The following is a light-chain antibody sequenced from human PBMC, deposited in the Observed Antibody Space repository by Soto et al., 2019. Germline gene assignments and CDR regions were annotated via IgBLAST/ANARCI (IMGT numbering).Light chain of an antibody. CDR2: GAS. V-gene: IGKV2-30*01. CDR1: QILVYSDGNTY. J-gene: IGKJ5*01. CDR3: QQYGNAPIT. Sequence: DVVMTQSPLSLPVTLGQPASISCRSSQILVYSDGNTYLNWFQQRPGQAPRLLIYGASSRATGIPDRFSGSGSGTDFTLSISRLEVEDFAVYHCQQYGNAPITFGQGTRLEI.